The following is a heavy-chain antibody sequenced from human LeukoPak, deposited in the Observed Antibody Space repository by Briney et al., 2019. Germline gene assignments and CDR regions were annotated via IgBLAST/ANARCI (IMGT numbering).Heavy chain of an antibody. D-gene: IGHD3-22*01. V-gene: IGHV3-30*07. CDR3: AKEVYYFDTSGLYSFAFDI. J-gene: IGHJ3*02. CDR1: GFTFSTYV. CDR2: ILYDGSNK. Sequence: GGSLRLSCAASGFTFSTYVMHWVRQAPGKGLQWVAVILYDGSNKYYADSVKGRFIISRDNSKNTLYLQMNSLRVEDTAVYYCAKEVYYFDTSGLYSFAFDIWGQGTMVTVPS.